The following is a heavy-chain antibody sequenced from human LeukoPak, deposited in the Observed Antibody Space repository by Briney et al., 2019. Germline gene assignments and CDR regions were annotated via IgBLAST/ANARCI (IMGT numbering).Heavy chain of an antibody. CDR3: AKGDTIFGVVITSPFDY. Sequence: GGSLRLSCAASGFTFSSYGMHWVRQTPGKGLEWVAFIRYDGSNKYYADSVKGRFTISRDNSKNTLYLQMNSLRAEDTAVYYCAKGDTIFGVVITSPFDYWGQGTLVTVSS. D-gene: IGHD3-3*01. J-gene: IGHJ4*02. V-gene: IGHV3-30*02. CDR1: GFTFSSYG. CDR2: IRYDGSNK.